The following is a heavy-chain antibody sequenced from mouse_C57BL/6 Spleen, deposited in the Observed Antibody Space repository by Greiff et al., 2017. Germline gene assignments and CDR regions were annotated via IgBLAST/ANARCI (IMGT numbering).Heavy chain of an antibody. D-gene: IGHD1-1*01. CDR3: ARGHDGSSDFDY. Sequence: VQLQQSGAELVKPGASVKLSCKASGYTFTAYPIEWMKQKHGQSLEWIGNFHPYNDDTKYNEKFKGKATLTEEKSSSTVYLELSRLTSDDSAVYYCARGHDGSSDFDYWGQGTTLTVSS. J-gene: IGHJ2*01. CDR2: FHPYNDDT. V-gene: IGHV1-47*01. CDR1: GYTFTAYP.